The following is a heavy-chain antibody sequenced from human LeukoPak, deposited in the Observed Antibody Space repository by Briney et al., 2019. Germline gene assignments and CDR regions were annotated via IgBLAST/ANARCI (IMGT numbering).Heavy chain of an antibody. V-gene: IGHV1-69*13. CDR1: GGTFSSYA. CDR2: IIPIFGTA. CDR3: ARAPDYGDYVRFDY. Sequence: SVKVSRKASGGTFSSYAISWVRQAPGQGLEWMGGIIPIFGTANYAQKFQGRVTITADESTSTAYMELSSLRSEDTAVYYCARAPDYGDYVRFDYWGQGTLVTVSS. D-gene: IGHD4-17*01. J-gene: IGHJ4*02.